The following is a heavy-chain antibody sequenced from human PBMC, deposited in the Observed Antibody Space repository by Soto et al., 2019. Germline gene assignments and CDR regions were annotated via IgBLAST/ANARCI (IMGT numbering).Heavy chain of an antibody. V-gene: IGHV3-33*06. J-gene: IGHJ4*02. D-gene: IGHD1-26*01. CDR2: IWYDGSNT. CDR3: AKGFGNYWAFDY. CDR1: GFTFSSYG. Sequence: PGGSLRLSCAASGFTFSSYGMHWVRQAPGKGLEWVGVIWYDGSNTYYADSVKGRFTIARDNSKDTLYLQMNSLRVEDTAVYHCAKGFGNYWAFDYWGQGTLVTVSS.